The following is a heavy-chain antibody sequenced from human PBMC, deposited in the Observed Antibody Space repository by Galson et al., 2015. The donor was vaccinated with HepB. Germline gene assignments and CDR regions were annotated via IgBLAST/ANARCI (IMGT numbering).Heavy chain of an antibody. V-gene: IGHV1-18*01. CDR2: INTDNSNT. J-gene: IGHJ5*02. Sequence: SVKVSCKASGYIFSSYIITWVRQAPGQGLEWMGYINTDNSNTKYAQKLQGRVTMTTDTSTSTVYMELRSLRSDDTAIYYCARSTVTTYSDYFDPWGQGTLVTVSS. D-gene: IGHD4-11*01. CDR1: GYIFSSYI. CDR3: ARSTVTTYSDYFDP.